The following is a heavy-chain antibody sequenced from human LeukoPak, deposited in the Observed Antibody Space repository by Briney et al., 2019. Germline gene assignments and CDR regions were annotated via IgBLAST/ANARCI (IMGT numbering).Heavy chain of an antibody. CDR2: IYYSGST. D-gene: IGHD3-10*01. V-gene: IGHV4-31*03. J-gene: IGHJ6*02. CDR3: ARDVLLWFGDYYYYYGMDV. Sequence: PSQTLSLTCTVSGGSISSGGYYWSWIRQHPGKGLEWIGYIYYSGSTYYNPSLKSRVTISVDTSMNQFSLKLSSVTAADTAVYYCARDVLLWFGDYYYYYGMDVWGQGTTVTVSS. CDR1: GGSISSGGYY.